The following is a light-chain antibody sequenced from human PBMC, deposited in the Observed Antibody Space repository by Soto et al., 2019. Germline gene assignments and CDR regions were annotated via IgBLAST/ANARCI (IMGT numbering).Light chain of an antibody. CDR3: AAWDDSLNGDV. Sequence: QSVLTQPPSVSAAPGQKVTISCSGSSSNIGYNYVSWYQQLPGTAPKLLIYSNNQRPSGAPDRFSGSKSGTSASLAISGLQSEDEADYYCAAWDDSLNGDVFGTGTKLTVL. CDR1: SSNIGYNY. CDR2: SNN. J-gene: IGLJ1*01. V-gene: IGLV1-44*01.